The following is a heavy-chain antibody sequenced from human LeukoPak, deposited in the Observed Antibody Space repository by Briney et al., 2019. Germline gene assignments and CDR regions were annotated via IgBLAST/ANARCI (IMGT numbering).Heavy chain of an antibody. J-gene: IGHJ4*02. CDR3: ARVRDTYYYGSGSPLDY. V-gene: IGHV1-2*02. D-gene: IGHD3-10*01. Sequence: GASVKVSCKASGYTFTGYYMHWVRQAPGQGLEWMGWINPNSGDTNYAQKFQGRVTMTRDTSISTAYMELSRLRSDDTAVYYCARVRDTYYYGSGSPLDYWGQGTLVTVSS. CDR1: GYTFTGYY. CDR2: INPNSGDT.